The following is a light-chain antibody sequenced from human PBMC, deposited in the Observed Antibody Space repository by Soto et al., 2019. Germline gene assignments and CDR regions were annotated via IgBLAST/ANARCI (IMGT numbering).Light chain of an antibody. CDR3: LQDYDYPRT. CDR1: QDIRAE. J-gene: IGKJ1*01. Sequence: AIQMTQSPSALSASVGDRVTITCRASQDIRAELGGYQQKPGEAPKLLVYGTSTLQTGVTSRISGSGSGADFHLTISRLQPEDFATYHRLQDYDYPRTFGPGTKVQIK. CDR2: GTS. V-gene: IGKV1-6*01.